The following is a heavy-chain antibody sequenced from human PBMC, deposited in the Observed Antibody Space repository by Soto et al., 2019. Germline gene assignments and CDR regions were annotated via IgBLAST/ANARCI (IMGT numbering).Heavy chain of an antibody. J-gene: IGHJ5*02. V-gene: IGHV1-69*13. D-gene: IGHD2-15*01. CDR1: GGTFSSYA. Sequence: SVKVSCKASGGTFSSYAISWVRQAPGQGLEWMGGIIPIFGTANYAQKFQGRVTITADESTSTAYMELSSLRSEDTAVYYCARAIVVVAAKEETSWFDPWGQGTLVTVSS. CDR3: ARAIVVVAAKEETSWFDP. CDR2: IIPIFGTA.